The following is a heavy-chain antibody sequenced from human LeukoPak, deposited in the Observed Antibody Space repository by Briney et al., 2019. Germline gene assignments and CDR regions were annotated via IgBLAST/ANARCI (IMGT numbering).Heavy chain of an antibody. CDR3: AKTIRTYGDYHTLDY. CDR1: GFIFSNYA. Sequence: GGSLRLSCAASGFIFSNYAMHWVRQAPGKGLEWVAAISYDGNNKYDVDSVKGRFTISRDSSKNTLYLQMNSLRPEDSATYYCAKTIRTYGDYHTLDYWGQGTLVTVSS. V-gene: IGHV3-30*04. CDR2: ISYDGNNK. J-gene: IGHJ4*02. D-gene: IGHD4-17*01.